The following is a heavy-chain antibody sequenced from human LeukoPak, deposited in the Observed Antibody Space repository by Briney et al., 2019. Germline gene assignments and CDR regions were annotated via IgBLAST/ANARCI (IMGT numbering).Heavy chain of an antibody. J-gene: IGHJ3*02. D-gene: IGHD3-10*01. V-gene: IGHV3-74*01. CDR3: ARDGDRSRGDTFDI. CDR2: INSDGRST. CDR1: GFTFSNYC. Sequence: GGSLRLSCAASGFTFSNYCMHWVRQAPGKGLVWVSRINSDGRSTNYADSVKGRFTISRDNARNTLYLQMNSLRVEDTAVYYCARDGDRSRGDTFDIWGQGTMVTVSS.